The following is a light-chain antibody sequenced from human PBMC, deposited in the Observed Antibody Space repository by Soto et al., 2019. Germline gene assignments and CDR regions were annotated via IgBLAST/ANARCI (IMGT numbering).Light chain of an antibody. J-gene: IGKJ2*03. CDR2: GAS. CDR1: QSVSSNY. V-gene: IGKV3-20*01. Sequence: EIVLTQSPGTLSLSPGERATLSCRASQSVSSNYLAWYQQKPGQAPRLLIYGASSRATGIPDRFSGSGSGTAFTLTISRLEPADFAVYYCQQYGSSPRYSFGQGNKLEIK. CDR3: QQYGSSPRYS.